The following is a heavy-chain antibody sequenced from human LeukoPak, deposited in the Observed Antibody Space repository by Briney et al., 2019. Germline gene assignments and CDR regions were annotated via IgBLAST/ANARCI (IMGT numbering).Heavy chain of an antibody. D-gene: IGHD1-26*01. CDR3: ARVGAMDYFDY. Sequence: PGGSLRLSCAASGFTFSSFGMNWVRQAPGKGLEWVSYISSSSSTIYYADSVKGRFTISRDNAKNSLYLQMNSLRAEDTAVYYCARVGAMDYFDYWGQGTLVTVSS. CDR1: GFTFSSFG. J-gene: IGHJ4*02. CDR2: ISSSSSTI. V-gene: IGHV3-48*01.